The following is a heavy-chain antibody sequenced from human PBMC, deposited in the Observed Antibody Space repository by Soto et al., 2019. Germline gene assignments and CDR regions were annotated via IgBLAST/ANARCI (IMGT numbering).Heavy chain of an antibody. D-gene: IGHD6-6*01. CDR3: AREVGGSSPPG. J-gene: IGHJ4*02. Sequence: QVQLVESGGGVVQPGRSLRLSCAASGFTFSRHAMHWVRQAPVKGLEWVAVISYDGSEKYYADSVKGRFTISIDSSKNTLYLQMDSLGPEDTAVYYCAREVGGSSPPGWGQGTLVTVFS. V-gene: IGHV3-30-3*01. CDR2: ISYDGSEK. CDR1: GFTFSRHA.